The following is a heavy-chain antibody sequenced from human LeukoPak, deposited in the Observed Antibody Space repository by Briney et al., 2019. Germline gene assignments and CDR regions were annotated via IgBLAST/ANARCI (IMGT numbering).Heavy chain of an antibody. CDR2: IYTSGSP. V-gene: IGHV4-4*07. Sequence: SETLSLTCTVSGGSISSYDWSWIRQPAGKGLEWFGRIYTSGSPNYNPSLKSRVSMSVDTSKKQFSLKLSSVTAADTAVYYCARVVDSVYYYYYMDVWGKGTTVTVSS. CDR3: ARVVDSVYYYYYMDV. J-gene: IGHJ6*03. CDR1: GGSISSYD. D-gene: IGHD2-15*01.